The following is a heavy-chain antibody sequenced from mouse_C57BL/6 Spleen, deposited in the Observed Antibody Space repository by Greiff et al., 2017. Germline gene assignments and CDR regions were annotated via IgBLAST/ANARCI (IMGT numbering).Heavy chain of an antibody. D-gene: IGHD1-1*01. CDR3: ARGDYYGSNYSGFAY. Sequence: VQLQQSGTVLARPGASVKMSCKTSGYTFTSYWMHWVKQRPGQGLEWIGAIYPGNSDTSYNQKFKGKAKLTAVTSASTAYMELSSLTNEDSAVSYCARGDYYGSNYSGFAYWGQGTLVTVSA. CDR2: IYPGNSDT. CDR1: GYTFTSYW. J-gene: IGHJ3*01. V-gene: IGHV1-5*01.